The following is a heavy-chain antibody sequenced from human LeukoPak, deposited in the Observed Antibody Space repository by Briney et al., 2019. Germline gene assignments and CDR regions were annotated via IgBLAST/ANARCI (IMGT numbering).Heavy chain of an antibody. CDR3: ARQGYNWNDGPNFDY. D-gene: IGHD1-20*01. J-gene: IGHJ4*02. CDR1: GGSISSYY. CDR2: IYYSGST. V-gene: IGHV4-59*01. Sequence: PSETLSLTCTVSGGSISSYYWSWIRQPPGKGLEWIGYIYYSGSTNYNPSLKSRVTISVDTSKNQFSLKLSSVTAADTAMYYCARQGYNWNDGPNFDYWGQGTLVTVSS.